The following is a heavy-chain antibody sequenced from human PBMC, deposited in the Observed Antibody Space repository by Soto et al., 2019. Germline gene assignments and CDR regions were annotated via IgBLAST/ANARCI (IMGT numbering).Heavy chain of an antibody. Sequence: PGGSLRLSCAASGFTFSSYWMSWVRQAPGKGLEWVANIKQDGSEKYYVDSVKGRFTISRDNAKNSLYLQMNSLRAEDTAVYYCARRITIFGMGYMDVWGKGTTVTVSS. J-gene: IGHJ6*03. CDR3: ARRITIFGMGYMDV. CDR1: GFTFSSYW. V-gene: IGHV3-7*01. D-gene: IGHD3-3*01. CDR2: IKQDGSEK.